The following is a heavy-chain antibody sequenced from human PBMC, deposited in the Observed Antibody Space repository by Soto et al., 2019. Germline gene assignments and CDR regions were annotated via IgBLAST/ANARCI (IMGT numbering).Heavy chain of an antibody. Sequence: QVQLVQSGAEVKKPGSSVKVSCKASGGTFSSYAISWVRQAPGQGLEWMGGIIPIFGTANYAQKFQGRVTITADESTSTAYMELSSLRSEDTAVYYCAREVRVSMVRGVISYYGMDVWGQGTTVTDSS. J-gene: IGHJ6*02. V-gene: IGHV1-69*12. CDR1: GGTFSSYA. D-gene: IGHD3-10*01. CDR2: IIPIFGTA. CDR3: AREVRVSMVRGVISYYGMDV.